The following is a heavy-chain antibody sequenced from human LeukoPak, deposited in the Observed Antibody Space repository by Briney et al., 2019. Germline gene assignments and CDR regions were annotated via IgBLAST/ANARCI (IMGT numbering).Heavy chain of an antibody. CDR1: GFSFTAYS. CDR3: ARRFDS. J-gene: IGHJ4*02. V-gene: IGHV3-48*01. CDR2: IGPGGDI. Sequence: PGGSLRLSCAASGFSFTAYSMNWGRQAPGGGLERISYIGPGGDIYYADSVPGRFTVSRDIAKNSLYLQMTGLRAEDPAVYYCARRFDSWGQGTLVTVSS.